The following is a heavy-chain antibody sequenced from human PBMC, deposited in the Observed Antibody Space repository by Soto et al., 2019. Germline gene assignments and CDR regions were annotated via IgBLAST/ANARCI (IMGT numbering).Heavy chain of an antibody. J-gene: IGHJ4*02. CDR1: GFTFSSYG. CDR2: ISYDGSNT. D-gene: IGHD1-26*01. V-gene: IGHV3-30*18. CDR3: AKEGGLSGSYYISLSYYFDY. Sequence: QVQLVESGGGVVQPGRSLRLSCVASGFTFSSYGMHWVRQAPGKGLEWVAIISYDGSNTYYADSVKGRFTISRDNSKNTLYLQMNILRAEDTSVYYCAKEGGLSGSYYISLSYYFDYWGQGTLVTVSS.